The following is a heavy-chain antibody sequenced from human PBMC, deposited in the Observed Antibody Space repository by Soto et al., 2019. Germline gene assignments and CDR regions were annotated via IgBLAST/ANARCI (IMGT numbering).Heavy chain of an antibody. D-gene: IGHD3-3*01. CDR2: IWYDGSNK. CDR3: ARDRVVYDFWSGYWLYYYYGMDV. Sequence: QVQLVESGGGVVQPGRSLRLSCAASGFTFSSYGMHWVRQAPGKGLEWVAVIWYDGSNKYYADSVKGRFTISRDNSKNTLYLKLNSLRAEDTAVYYCARDRVVYDFWSGYWLYYYYGMDVWGQGTTVPVSS. V-gene: IGHV3-33*01. J-gene: IGHJ6*02. CDR1: GFTFSSYG.